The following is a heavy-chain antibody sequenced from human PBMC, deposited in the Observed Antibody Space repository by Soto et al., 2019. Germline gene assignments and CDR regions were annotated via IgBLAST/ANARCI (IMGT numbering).Heavy chain of an antibody. J-gene: IGHJ3*02. CDR2: ISGSSSYI. D-gene: IGHD7-27*01. CDR3: ARETGWSFDI. V-gene: IGHV3-21*01. Sequence: GSLRLSWGASGCKCRSYTMNWVRQDPGKGLEWVSSISGSSSYIYYADSVRGRFTISRDNARNSLYLQMNSLRAEDTAVYYCARETGWSFDIWGQRTMVPVSS. CDR1: GCKCRSYT.